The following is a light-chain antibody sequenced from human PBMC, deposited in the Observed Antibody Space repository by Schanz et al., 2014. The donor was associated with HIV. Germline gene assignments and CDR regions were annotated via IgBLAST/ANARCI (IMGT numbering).Light chain of an antibody. Sequence: DIQMTQSPSTLSASVGDRVTLTCRASQSISSWLAWYQQKPGKAPKLLIYKASSLESGVPSRFSGSGSGTEFTLTISSLQPDDFATYYCQQYNDRSYTFGQGTKLEIK. J-gene: IGKJ2*01. CDR2: KAS. V-gene: IGKV1-5*03. CDR1: QSISSW. CDR3: QQYNDRSYT.